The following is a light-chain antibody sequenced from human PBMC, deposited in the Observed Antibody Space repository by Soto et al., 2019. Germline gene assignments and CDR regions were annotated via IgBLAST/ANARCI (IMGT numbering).Light chain of an antibody. CDR1: QSISSW. CDR3: QQYNSYSA. CDR2: DAS. V-gene: IGKV1-5*01. J-gene: IGKJ1*01. Sequence: DIQMTQSPSTPSASVGDRVTKTCRASQSISSWLAWYQQKPGKAPKLLIYDASSLESGVPSRFSGSGSGTEFTLTISSLQPDDFATYYCQQYNSYSAFGQGTKV.